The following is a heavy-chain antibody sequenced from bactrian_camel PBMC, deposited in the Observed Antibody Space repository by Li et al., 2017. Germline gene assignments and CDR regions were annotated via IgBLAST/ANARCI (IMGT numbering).Heavy chain of an antibody. CDR2: LASDGST. Sequence: QVQLVESGGGSVEVGGSLRLSCAASGYLDSSYCMGWFRRAAGKEREGVAVLASDGSTNYADFVKGRFTISQDNAKNTIDLQMNDLKPEDTGVYFCAAGIRRWCTWFLPPSDFGYWGKGTQVTVS. V-gene: IGHV3S53*01. CDR3: AAGIRRWCTWFLPPSDFGY. CDR1: GYLDSSYC. D-gene: IGHD6*01. J-gene: IGHJ6*01.